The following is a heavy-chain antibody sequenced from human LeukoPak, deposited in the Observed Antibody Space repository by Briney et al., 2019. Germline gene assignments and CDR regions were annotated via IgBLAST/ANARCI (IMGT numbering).Heavy chain of an antibody. CDR2: ISSSSSTI. CDR3: AREGITIFGVSPDAFDI. Sequence: GGSLRLSCAASGFTFSSYSMNWVRQAPGKGREWVSYISSSSSTIYYADSVKGRFTISRDNAKNSLYLQMNSLRAEDTAVYYCAREGITIFGVSPDAFDIWGQGTMVTVSS. CDR1: GFTFSSYS. D-gene: IGHD3-3*01. V-gene: IGHV3-48*01. J-gene: IGHJ3*02.